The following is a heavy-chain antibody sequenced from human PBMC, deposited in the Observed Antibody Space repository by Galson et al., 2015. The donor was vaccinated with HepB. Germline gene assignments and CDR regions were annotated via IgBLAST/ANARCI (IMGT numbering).Heavy chain of an antibody. CDR1: GYTFTSNG. CDR2: ISSYNGNT. CDR3: ARSVQVDVIHGLDV. V-gene: IGHV1-18*04. Sequence: SVKVSCKGSGYTFTSNGISWVRQAPGQGLEWMGWISSYNGNTNYAQKFQGRVTMTTDTSTSTANMEVRSLRCNDTAVYYCARSVQVDVIHGLDVWGQGTTVTVSS. J-gene: IGHJ6*02. D-gene: IGHD3-16*02.